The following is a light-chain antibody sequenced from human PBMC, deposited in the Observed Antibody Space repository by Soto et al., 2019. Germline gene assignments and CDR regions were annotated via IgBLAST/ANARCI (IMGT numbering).Light chain of an antibody. J-gene: IGLJ2*01. V-gene: IGLV2-14*01. CDR1: SSDVGAYNY. CDR2: DVN. CDR3: SSYTSSTLVV. Sequence: QSALTQPASVSGSPGQSITISCTGTSSDVGAYNYVSWYQQHPGKAPKLIIYDVNNRPSGVSNRFSGSKSDNTASLTISGLQAEDEADYHCSSYTSSTLVVFGGGTKQTVL.